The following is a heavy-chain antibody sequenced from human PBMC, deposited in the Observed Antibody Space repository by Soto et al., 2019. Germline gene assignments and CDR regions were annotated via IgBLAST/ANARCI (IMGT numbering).Heavy chain of an antibody. CDR1: GFTFSSYA. V-gene: IGHV3-30-3*01. CDR2: ISCDGSNK. J-gene: IGHJ4*02. D-gene: IGHD1-26*01. Sequence: QVQLVESGGGVVQPGRSLRLSCAASGFTFSSYAMHWVRQAPGKGLEWVAVISCDGSNKYYADSVKGRFTISRDNSKNTLYLQMNSLRAEDTAVYYCARESGSQYFDYWGQGTLVTVSS. CDR3: ARESGSQYFDY.